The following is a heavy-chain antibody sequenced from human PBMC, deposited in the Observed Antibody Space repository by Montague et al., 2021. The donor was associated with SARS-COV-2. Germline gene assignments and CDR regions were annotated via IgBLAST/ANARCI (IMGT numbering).Heavy chain of an antibody. D-gene: IGHD4-23*01. J-gene: IGHJ6*02. CDR2: IGTAGDT. CDR1: GFTFSSYD. V-gene: IGHV3-13*01. Sequence: SLRLSCAAPGFTFSSYDMHWVRQATGKGLEWVSAIGTAGDTYYPGSVKGRFTISRENAKNSLYLQMNSPRAGDTAVYYCARAGLGGAYYYYYGMDVWGQGTTVTVSS. CDR3: ARAGLGGAYYYYYGMDV.